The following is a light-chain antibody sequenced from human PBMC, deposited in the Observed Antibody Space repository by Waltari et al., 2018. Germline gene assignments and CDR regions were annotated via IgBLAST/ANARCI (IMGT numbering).Light chain of an antibody. CDR1: SSDVGTYNL. Sequence: QSALTQPASVSGSPGQSITISCTGTSSDVGTYNLVSWYQQHPGKAPKVILYGVTQRPSGFFNRFSGSKSGNTASLTISGRQAEDEADYYCCSYADGTTSVFGGGTKLTVL. J-gene: IGLJ3*02. CDR2: GVT. V-gene: IGLV2-23*02. CDR3: CSYADGTTSV.